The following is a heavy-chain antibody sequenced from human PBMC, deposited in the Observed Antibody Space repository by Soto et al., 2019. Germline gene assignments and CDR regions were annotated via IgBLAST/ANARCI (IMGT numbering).Heavy chain of an antibody. Sequence: SETLSLTCAVSGASVSYGSYFWSWIRQPPGKGLEWIGYIYYSGSTNYNPSLKRRVTMSLDTSENQLSLKLISVTAADTAVYYCARAPGIITGTTRLDYWGRGILVTVSS. CDR1: GASVSYGSYF. J-gene: IGHJ4*02. V-gene: IGHV4-61*01. D-gene: IGHD1-7*01. CDR3: ARAPGIITGTTRLDY. CDR2: IYYSGST.